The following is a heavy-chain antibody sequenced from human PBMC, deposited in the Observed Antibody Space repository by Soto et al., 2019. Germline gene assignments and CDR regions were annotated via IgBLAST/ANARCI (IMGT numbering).Heavy chain of an antibody. CDR2: ISSNGDST. D-gene: IGHD3-10*01. CDR1: GFTFSSDA. J-gene: IGHJ5*02. V-gene: IGHV3-64D*06. CDR3: VKSWGTMVRGAWFDP. Sequence: GGSLRLSCSASGFTFSSDAIHWFRQAPGKGLEYVSGISSNGDSTSYADSVKGRFTISRDNDKNMVYLQMSSLRVEDTAVYYCVKSWGTMVRGAWFDPWGQGALVTVS.